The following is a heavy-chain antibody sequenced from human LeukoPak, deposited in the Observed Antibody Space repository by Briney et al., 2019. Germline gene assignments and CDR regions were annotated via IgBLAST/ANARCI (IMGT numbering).Heavy chain of an antibody. V-gene: IGHV1-2*02. D-gene: IGHD5-18*01. Sequence: APVKVSCKASRYTFTDYYMHWVRQAPGQGLEWMGWINPNSGVTSYSQKFQDRVTMTRDMSISTAYMELSRLRSDDTAVYYCARELTAGGDFWGQGTLVTVSS. CDR3: ARELTAGGDF. CDR1: RYTFTDYY. CDR2: INPNSGVT. J-gene: IGHJ4*02.